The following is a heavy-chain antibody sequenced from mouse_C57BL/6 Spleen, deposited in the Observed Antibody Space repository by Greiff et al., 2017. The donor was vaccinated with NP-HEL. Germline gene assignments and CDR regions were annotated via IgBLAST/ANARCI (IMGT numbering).Heavy chain of an antibody. D-gene: IGHD2-10*02. CDR1: GYTFTDYY. J-gene: IGHJ4*01. CDR3: ARSPKATYGNFDAMDY. CDR2: INPNNGGT. V-gene: IGHV1-26*01. Sequence: EVQLQQSGPELVKPGASVKISCKASGYTFTDYYMNWVKQSHGKSLEWIGDINPNNGGTSYNQKFKGKATLTVDKSSSTAYMELRSLTSEDSAVYYCARSPKATYGNFDAMDYWGQGTSVTVSS.